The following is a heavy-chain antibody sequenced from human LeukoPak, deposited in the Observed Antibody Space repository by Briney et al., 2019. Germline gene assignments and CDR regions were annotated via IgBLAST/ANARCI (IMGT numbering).Heavy chain of an antibody. V-gene: IGHV4-31*03. CDR3: ARGRTSMVQGLTISQYYFDY. D-gene: IGHD3-10*01. Sequence: PSETLSLTCTVSGGSVSSGDYYWSRIRQSPGKGLEWIGYIYYSGTTYYNPSLKSRVTISVDTSKNQFSLKLTSVTAADTAVYYCARGRTSMVQGLTISQYYFDYWGQRTMVTVSS. CDR2: IYYSGTT. J-gene: IGHJ4*02. CDR1: GGSVSSGDYY.